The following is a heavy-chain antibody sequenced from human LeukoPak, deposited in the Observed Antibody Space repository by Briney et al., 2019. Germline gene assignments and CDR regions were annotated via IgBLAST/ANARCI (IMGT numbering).Heavy chain of an antibody. D-gene: IGHD6-19*01. CDR1: GFTFSNYA. CDR3: SSQSGIAVAGTYYFDY. V-gene: IGHV3-30*03. J-gene: IGHJ4*02. Sequence: PGRSLRLSCAASGFTFSNYAMHWVRQAPGKGLEWVALISYDESKEYYADSVKGRVTISRDNSENTVYLQMNSMRVEDTDVYDCSSQSGIAVAGTYYFDYWGQGTLVTVSS. CDR2: ISYDESKE.